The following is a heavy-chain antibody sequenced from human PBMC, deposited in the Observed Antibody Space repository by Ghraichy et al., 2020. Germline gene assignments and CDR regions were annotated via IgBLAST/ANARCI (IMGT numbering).Heavy chain of an antibody. J-gene: IGHJ1*01. V-gene: IGHV4-31*03. CDR3: ARTARPTAEYFQH. CDR2: IYYSGST. Sequence: SETLSLTCTVSGGSISSGGYYWSWIRQHPGKGLEWIGYIYYSGSTYYNPSLKSRVTISVDTSKNQFSLKLSSVTAADTAVYYCARTARPTAEYFQHWGQGTLVTVSS. CDR1: GGSISSGGYY.